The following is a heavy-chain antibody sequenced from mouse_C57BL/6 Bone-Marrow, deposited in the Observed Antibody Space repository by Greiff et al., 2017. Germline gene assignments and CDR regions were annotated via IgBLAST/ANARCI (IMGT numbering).Heavy chain of an antibody. CDR2: ISYDGSN. CDR1: GYSITSGYY. Sequence: VQLQQSGPGLVKPSQSLSLTCSVTGYSITSGYYWNWIRQFPGNKLEWMGYISYDGSNNYNPSLKNRISITRDTSKNQFFLKLNSVTTEDTATYYCARKDHSNQGAMDYWGQGTSVTVSS. D-gene: IGHD2-5*01. V-gene: IGHV3-6*01. J-gene: IGHJ4*01. CDR3: ARKDHSNQGAMDY.